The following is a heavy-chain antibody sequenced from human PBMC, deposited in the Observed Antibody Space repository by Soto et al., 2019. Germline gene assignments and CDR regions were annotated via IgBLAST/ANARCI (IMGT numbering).Heavy chain of an antibody. V-gene: IGHV3-48*03. CDR3: ARGRGYSSPLL. Sequence: LRLSCAASGFTFSSYEMNWVRQAPGKGLEWVSYISSSGSTIYYADSVKGRFTISRDNAKNSLYLRMNSLRAEDTAVYYCARGRGYSSPLLWGQGTLVTVSS. CDR1: GFTFSSYE. D-gene: IGHD6-13*01. J-gene: IGHJ4*02. CDR2: ISSSGSTI.